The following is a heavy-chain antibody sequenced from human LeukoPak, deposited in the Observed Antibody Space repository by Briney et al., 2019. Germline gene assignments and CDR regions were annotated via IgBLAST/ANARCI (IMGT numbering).Heavy chain of an antibody. J-gene: IGHJ4*02. CDR3: ASTSRPPYYYDSSGYWRSLDY. V-gene: IGHV1-18*01. CDR1: GYTFTSYG. Sequence: ASVKVSCKASGYTFTSYGISWVRQAPGQGLEWMGWISAYNGNTNYAQKLQGRVTMTTDTSTSTAYMELRSLRSDDTAVYYCASTSRPPYYYDSSGYWRSLDYWGQGTLVTVSS. CDR2: ISAYNGNT. D-gene: IGHD3-22*01.